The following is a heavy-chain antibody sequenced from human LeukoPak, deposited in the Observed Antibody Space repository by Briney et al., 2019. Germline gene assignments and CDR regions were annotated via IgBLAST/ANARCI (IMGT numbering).Heavy chain of an antibody. CDR1: GGSISSGGYY. D-gene: IGHD3-16*01. Sequence: PSETLSLTCTVSGGSISSGGYYWSWIRQPPGKGLEWIGEVNLQGSTNYNPSLMGRVAISVDTSENHVSLQLTSVTAADTAVYYCAREGGPYRPLDYSGQGTLVTVS. CDR2: VNLQGST. CDR3: AREGGPYRPLDY. J-gene: IGHJ4*02. V-gene: IGHV4-39*07.